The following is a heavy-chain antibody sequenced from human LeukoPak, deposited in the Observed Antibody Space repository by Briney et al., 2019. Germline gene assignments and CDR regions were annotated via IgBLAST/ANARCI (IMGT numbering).Heavy chain of an antibody. Sequence: SETLSLTCTVSGGSITSYYWSWIRQPPGQGLDWIGYIFHSGSTTNYNPSLKSRVTISLDTSKNQFSLTLSSVTAADTAVYYCARGGGSYSWNFWGAFDIWDQGTMVTVSS. D-gene: IGHD1-7*01. J-gene: IGHJ3*02. CDR3: ARGGGSYSWNFWGAFDI. CDR1: GGSITSYY. V-gene: IGHV4-59*01. CDR2: IFHSGSTT.